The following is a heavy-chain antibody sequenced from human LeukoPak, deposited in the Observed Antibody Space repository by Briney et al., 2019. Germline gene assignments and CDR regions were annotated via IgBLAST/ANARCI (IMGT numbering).Heavy chain of an antibody. CDR2: INSGSSNI. CDR1: TFTFNNFW. CDR3: AREVVVTPDALDL. Sequence: PGGSLRVSCAASTFTFNNFWLSWVRQAPGKGLEWVSYINSGSSNIQYAASVKGRFTISRDDARNSLFLQMNSLRAEDTAVYYCAREVVVTPDALDLWGRGTMVIVSS. J-gene: IGHJ3*01. V-gene: IGHV3-48*03. D-gene: IGHD4-23*01.